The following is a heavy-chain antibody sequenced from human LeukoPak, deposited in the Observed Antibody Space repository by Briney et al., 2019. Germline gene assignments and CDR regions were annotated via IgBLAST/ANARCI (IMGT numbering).Heavy chain of an antibody. J-gene: IGHJ6*02. CDR2: INPSGGST. D-gene: IGHD5-18*01. CDR3: AHEAVDTAMDDYYYYDMDV. V-gene: IGHV1-46*01. CDR1: GYTFTSYY. Sequence: ASVKVSCKASGYTFTSYYMHWVRQAPGQGLEWMGIINPSGGSTSYAQKFQGRVTMTRDTSTSTVYMELSSLGSEDTAVYYCAHEAVDTAMDDYYYYDMDVWGQGTTVTVSS.